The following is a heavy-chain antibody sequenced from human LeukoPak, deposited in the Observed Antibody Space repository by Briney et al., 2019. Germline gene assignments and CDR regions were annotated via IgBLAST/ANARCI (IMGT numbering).Heavy chain of an antibody. CDR2: ISSSSSYI. CDR3: ARDGRMGDSDEFDY. Sequence: GGSLRLSCAASGFTFSSYSMNWVRQAPGKGLEWVSSISSSSSYIYYADSVKGRFTISRDNAKNSLYLQMNSLRAEDTAVYYCARDGRMGDSDEFDYWGQGTLVTVSS. J-gene: IGHJ4*02. CDR1: GFTFSSYS. D-gene: IGHD3-22*01. V-gene: IGHV3-21*01.